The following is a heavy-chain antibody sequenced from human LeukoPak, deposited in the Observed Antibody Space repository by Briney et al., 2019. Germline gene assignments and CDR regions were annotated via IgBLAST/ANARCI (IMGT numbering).Heavy chain of an antibody. J-gene: IGHJ5*02. V-gene: IGHV5-51*01. CDR1: GYSFTSYW. CDR3: ARIPGGNDSEFDP. D-gene: IGHD3-22*01. Sequence: GESLKISCKGSGYSFTSYWIGWVRQMPGKGLEWMGIIYPGDSDTRYSPSFQGQVTVSADKSISTAYLRWSSLKASDTAMYYCARIPGGNDSEFDPWGQGTLVTVSS. CDR2: IYPGDSDT.